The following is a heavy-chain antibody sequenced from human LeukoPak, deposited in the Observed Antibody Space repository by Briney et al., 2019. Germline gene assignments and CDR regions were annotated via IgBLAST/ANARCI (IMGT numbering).Heavy chain of an antibody. J-gene: IGHJ4*02. CDR3: ARDSKVTTSLCLDY. CDR2: IGYAGINK. CDR1: GFTFSSYA. V-gene: IGHV3-30*04. Sequence: GRSLILSWAAAGFTFSSYAMRWRRQAPGKRLERVAVIGYAGINKLLADSVKARFTISSDHSKNPPYLPISSLTAEDTAVYSCARDSKVTTSLCLDYWGQGSLVTVS. D-gene: IGHD4-17*01.